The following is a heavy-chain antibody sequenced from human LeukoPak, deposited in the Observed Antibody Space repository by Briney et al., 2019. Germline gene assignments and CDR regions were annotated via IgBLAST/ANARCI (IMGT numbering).Heavy chain of an antibody. Sequence: GGSLRLSCAASGFTFSSYSMNWVRQAPGKGLEWVSSISSSSSYIYYADSVKGRFTISRDNAKSSLYLQMNSLRAEDTAVYYCARDGGATFDYWGQGTLVTVSS. J-gene: IGHJ4*02. CDR2: ISSSSSYI. D-gene: IGHD1-26*01. CDR3: ARDGGATFDY. V-gene: IGHV3-21*01. CDR1: GFTFSSYS.